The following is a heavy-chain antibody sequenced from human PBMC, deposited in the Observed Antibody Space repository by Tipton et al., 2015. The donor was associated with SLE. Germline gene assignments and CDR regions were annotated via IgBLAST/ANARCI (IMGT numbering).Heavy chain of an antibody. CDR3: ARVSDYYDSSGYYPASYYFDY. Sequence: TLSLTCKVSGISISTHYWSWIRQPPGKGLEWIGQMHNSGDSTYNPSLKSRVTMSVDTSKNHFSLKLTSVIAADTAVYYCARVSDYYDSSGYYPASYYFDYWGQGTLVTVSS. V-gene: IGHV4-59*11. J-gene: IGHJ4*02. D-gene: IGHD3-22*01. CDR2: MHNSGDS. CDR1: GISISTHY.